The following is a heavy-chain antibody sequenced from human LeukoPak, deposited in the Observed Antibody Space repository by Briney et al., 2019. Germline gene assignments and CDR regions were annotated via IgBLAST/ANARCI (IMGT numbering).Heavy chain of an antibody. V-gene: IGHV1-2*02. D-gene: IGHD3-3*01. CDR2: INPNSGGT. J-gene: IGHJ6*02. Sequence: ASVKVSCKASGYTFTGYYMHWVRQAPGQGLEWMGWINPNSGGTNYAQKFQGRVTLTRDTSISTAYMELSRLRSDDTAVYYCARGFFPSDYGMDVWGQGTTVTVSS. CDR1: GYTFTGYY. CDR3: ARGFFPSDYGMDV.